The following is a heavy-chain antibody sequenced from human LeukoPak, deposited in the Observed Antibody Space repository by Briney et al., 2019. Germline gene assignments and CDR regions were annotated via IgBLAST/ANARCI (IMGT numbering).Heavy chain of an antibody. J-gene: IGHJ6*04. D-gene: IGHD1-14*01. V-gene: IGHV1-3*01. Sequence: ASVTVSFKSSGYTFTIYALHWLRQPPAQRREWVGWINASNGNTKYSQKFHGRLTITSDTSASTAYMELSSLRSEETAVYYCARGDSPIETGGVRSYCYYGMDVWGKGTTVTVSS. CDR1: GYTFTIYA. CDR2: INASNGNT. CDR3: ARGDSPIETGGVRSYCYYGMDV.